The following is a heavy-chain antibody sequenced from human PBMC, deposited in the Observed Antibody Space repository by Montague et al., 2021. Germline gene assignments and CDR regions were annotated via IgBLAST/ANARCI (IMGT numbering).Heavy chain of an antibody. CDR1: GGSLDGFY. J-gene: IGHJ4*02. CDR2: TSHRGIS. V-gene: IGHV4-34*01. D-gene: IGHD5-12*01. CDR3: ARYLTGGYDE. Sequence: ETLSLTCAVYGGSLDGFYWTWIRQPPGKGLEWIGETSHRGISPYNPALKGRVTLSAETSKNQFSLGVTSVTAADTAVYFCARYLTGGYDEWGRGTLVTVSS.